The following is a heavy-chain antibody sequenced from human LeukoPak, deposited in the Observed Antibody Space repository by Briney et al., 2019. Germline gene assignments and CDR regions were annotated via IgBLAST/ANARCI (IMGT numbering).Heavy chain of an antibody. V-gene: IGHV3-48*03. D-gene: IGHD2-2*01. CDR3: ARDRSCSSTSCSHPGDLDY. J-gene: IGHJ4*02. Sequence: GGSLRLSCAASGFTFSNYEMNWVRQAPGKGLEWVSYISSRGSPIYYADSVKGRFTISRDNSKNSLYLQMNSLRAEDTAVYYCARDRSCSSTSCSHPGDLDYWGQGTLATVSS. CDR1: GFTFSNYE. CDR2: ISSRGSPI.